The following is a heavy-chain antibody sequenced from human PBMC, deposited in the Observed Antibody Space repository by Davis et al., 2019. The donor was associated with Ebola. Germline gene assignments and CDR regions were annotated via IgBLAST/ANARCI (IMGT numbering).Heavy chain of an antibody. J-gene: IGHJ5*02. V-gene: IGHV1-69*02. CDR2: IIPILGIA. D-gene: IGHD3-10*01. CDR1: GGTFSSYT. CDR3: ARGSILWFGEAPQDWFDP. Sequence: SVKVSCKASGGTFSSYTITWVRQAPGQGLEWMGSIIPILGIADYAQKFQGRVTITADKSTSTASMELSSLRSDDTAVYYCARGSILWFGEAPQDWFDPWGQGTLVTVSS.